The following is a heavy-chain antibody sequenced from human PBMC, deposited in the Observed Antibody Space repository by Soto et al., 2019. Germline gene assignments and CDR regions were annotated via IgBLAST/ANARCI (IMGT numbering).Heavy chain of an antibody. V-gene: IGHV1-18*01. CDR3: ARDGRKELWVEGRNAMDD. CDR2: ISGYNGQT. CDR1: GYTFTTYG. J-gene: IGHJ6*02. Sequence: GPEVKKPGASVKVSCKASGYTFTTYGISWVRQAPGQGLEWMVWISGYNGQTNYAQKFRGRVTITTDTSTSTAYMELRGLRSDDTAMYYCARDGRKELWVEGRNAMDDWGQGTTVTVSS. D-gene: IGHD5-18*01.